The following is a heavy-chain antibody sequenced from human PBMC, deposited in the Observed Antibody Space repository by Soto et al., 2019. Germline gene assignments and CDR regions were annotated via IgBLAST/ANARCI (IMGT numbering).Heavy chain of an antibody. J-gene: IGHJ5*02. D-gene: IGHD2-15*01. Sequence: SETLSLTFAVYGGSFSGYYWRWIRQPPGKGLEWIGEINHSGSTNYNPSLKSRVTISVDTSKNQFSLKLSSVTAADTAVYYCASAGVVHATHNSFDPWGQATLVTVSS. CDR2: INHSGST. V-gene: IGHV4-34*01. CDR1: GGSFSGYY. CDR3: ASAGVVHATHNSFDP.